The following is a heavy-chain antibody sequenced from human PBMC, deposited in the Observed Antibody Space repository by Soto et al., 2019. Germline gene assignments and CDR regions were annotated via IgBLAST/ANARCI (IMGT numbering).Heavy chain of an antibody. D-gene: IGHD4-17*01. CDR1: GGSISSATYY. CDR2: ISHSGST. J-gene: IGHJ4*02. Sequence: PSETLSLTCTVSGGSISSATYYWSWIRQYPGKGLEWIGYISHSGSTYYNPSLKSRVIISVDTSKNQFSLSLTSVTAADTAVYYGAREYTYGSKIFDWGGRGALATVS. V-gene: IGHV4-31*03. CDR3: AREYTYGSKIFDW.